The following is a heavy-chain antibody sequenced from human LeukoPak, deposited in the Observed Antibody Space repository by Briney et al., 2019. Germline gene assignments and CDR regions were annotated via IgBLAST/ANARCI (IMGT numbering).Heavy chain of an antibody. D-gene: IGHD2-15*01. CDR3: AKGHCSSGSRHSYLPYYFDY. CDR1: GFTFSSYG. J-gene: IGHJ4*02. Sequence: GGSLRLSCAASGFTFSSYGMHWVRQAPGKGLEWVSTISDDTGSTYYADSVKGRFTIFRDNSKNTLYLQMSSLRAEDTAVYYCAKGHCSSGSRHSYLPYYFDYWGQGTLVTVSS. CDR2: ISDDTGST. V-gene: IGHV3-23*01.